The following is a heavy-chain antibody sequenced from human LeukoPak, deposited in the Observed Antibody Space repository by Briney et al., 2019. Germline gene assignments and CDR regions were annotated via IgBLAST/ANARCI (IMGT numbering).Heavy chain of an antibody. J-gene: IGHJ1*01. CDR2: TYYRSKWYN. CDR3: AIGVAARSTFFQH. Sequence: SQTLSLTCALSGDSVSSNSAAWNWIRQSPSRGLEWLGRTYYRSKWYNDYAVSVKSRITINPDTSKNQFSLQLNSVTPEDTVVHYCAIGVAARSTFFQHWGQGALVTVSS. CDR1: GDSVSSNSAA. D-gene: IGHD6-6*01. V-gene: IGHV6-1*01.